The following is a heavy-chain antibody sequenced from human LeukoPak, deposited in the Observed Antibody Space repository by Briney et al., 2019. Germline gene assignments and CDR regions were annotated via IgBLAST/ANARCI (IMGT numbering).Heavy chain of an antibody. CDR3: ARDNPEYSRGWYTFDY. J-gene: IGHJ4*02. CDR1: GFTVSSNY. D-gene: IGHD6-19*01. V-gene: IGHV3-53*01. Sequence: GGSLRLSCAASGFTVSSNYMSWVRQAPGKGLEWVSVIYSGGSTYYADSVKGRFTISRDNSKNTLYLQMNSLRAEDTAVYYCARDNPEYSRGWYTFDYWGQGTLVTVSS. CDR2: IYSGGST.